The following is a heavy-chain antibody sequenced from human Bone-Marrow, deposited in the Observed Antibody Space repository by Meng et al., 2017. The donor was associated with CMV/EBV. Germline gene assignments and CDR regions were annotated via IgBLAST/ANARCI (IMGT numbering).Heavy chain of an antibody. CDR1: GGSISSYY. CDR2: IYYSGST. Sequence: SETLSLTCTVSGGSISSYYWSWIRQPPGKGLEWIGYIYYSGSTNYNPSLKSRVTISVDTSKNQFSLKLSSVTAADTAVYYCARWGGFLEWLLFDYWGQGTLVTVPS. J-gene: IGHJ4*02. D-gene: IGHD3-3*01. V-gene: IGHV4-59*01. CDR3: ARWGGFLEWLLFDY.